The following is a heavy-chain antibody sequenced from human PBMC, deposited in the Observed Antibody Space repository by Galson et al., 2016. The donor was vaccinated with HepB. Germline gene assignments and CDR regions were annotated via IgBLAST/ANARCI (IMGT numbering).Heavy chain of an antibody. Sequence: SVKVSCKASDYPFSSHGISWVRQAPGQGLEWMGWITAYNGYTNYAQNFQGRITMTTDTSTNTAYMELASLRSDDTAVYYCARTSSGRYFDWLLSYGFDVWGQGTTVTV. D-gene: IGHD3-9*01. CDR1: DYPFSSHG. J-gene: IGHJ6*02. V-gene: IGHV1-18*01. CDR2: ITAYNGYT. CDR3: ARTSSGRYFDWLLSYGFDV.